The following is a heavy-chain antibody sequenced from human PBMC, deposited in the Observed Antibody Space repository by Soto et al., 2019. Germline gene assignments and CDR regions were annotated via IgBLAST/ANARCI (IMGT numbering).Heavy chain of an antibody. V-gene: IGHV1-18*01. CDR2: ISPYNGNT. D-gene: IGHD2-8*01. CDR1: GYTFSNFG. J-gene: IGHJ4*02. Sequence: QVQLVQSGGEVKKPGASVKVSCKASGYTFSNFGLSWVRQAPGQGLELMGWISPYNGNTNYAQKLQGSLTMTTDTSTSTAYMELRSLRSDDTAVYYCARDRLGVSVTGGGGDSWGQGTLVTVSS. CDR3: ARDRLGVSVTGGGGDS.